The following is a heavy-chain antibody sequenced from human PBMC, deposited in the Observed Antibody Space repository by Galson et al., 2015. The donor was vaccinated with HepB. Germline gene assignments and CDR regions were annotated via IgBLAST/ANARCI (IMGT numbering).Heavy chain of an antibody. Sequence: SVKVSCKASGYTFTSYDINWVRQATGQGLEWMGWMNPNSGNTGYAQKFQGRVTMTRNTSISTAYMELSSLRSEDTAVYYCARGGYCSSTSCPHYYYYGMDVWGQGTTVTVSS. CDR3: ARGGYCSSTSCPHYYYYGMDV. V-gene: IGHV1-8*01. CDR2: MNPNSGNT. J-gene: IGHJ6*02. CDR1: GYTFTSYD. D-gene: IGHD2-2*01.